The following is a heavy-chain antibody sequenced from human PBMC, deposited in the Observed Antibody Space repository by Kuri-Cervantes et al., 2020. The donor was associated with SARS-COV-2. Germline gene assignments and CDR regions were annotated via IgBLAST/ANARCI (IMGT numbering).Heavy chain of an antibody. CDR1: GYTFTSYD. J-gene: IGHJ5*02. V-gene: IGHV1-8*01. D-gene: IGHD1-26*01. CDR2: INPNSGNT. Sequence: ASVKVSCKASGYTFTSYDISWVRQATGQGLEWMGWINPNSGNTGYAQKFQGRVTMTRNTSISTAYMELSSLRSDDTAVYYCARVGHSGRSSGGNWFDPWGQGTLVTVSS. CDR3: ARVGHSGRSSGGNWFDP.